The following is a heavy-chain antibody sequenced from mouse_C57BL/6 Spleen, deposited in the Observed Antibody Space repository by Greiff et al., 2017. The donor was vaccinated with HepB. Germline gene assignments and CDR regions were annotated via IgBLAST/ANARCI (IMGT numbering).Heavy chain of an antibody. V-gene: IGHV1-42*01. CDR1: GYSFTGYY. CDR2: INPSTGGT. D-gene: IGHD2-4*01. Sequence: EVQLQQSGPELVKPGASVKISCKASGYSFTGYYMNWVKQSPEKSLEWIGEINPSTGGTTYNQKFKAKATLTVDKSSSTAYMQLKSLTSEDSAVYYCARWGRLRRGEYYAMDYWGQGTSVTVSS. CDR3: ARWGRLRRGEYYAMDY. J-gene: IGHJ4*01.